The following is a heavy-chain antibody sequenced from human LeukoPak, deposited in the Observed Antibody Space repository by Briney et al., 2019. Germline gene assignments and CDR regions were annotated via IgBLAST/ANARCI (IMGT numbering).Heavy chain of an antibody. D-gene: IGHD6-19*01. V-gene: IGHV3-33*01. CDR2: ISFDGNNQ. CDR1: GFTFGRHG. CDR3: ARYSSGWGWDF. J-gene: IGHJ4*02. Sequence: GGSLRLSCTASGFTFGRHGMHRLRQAPGKALEWVAVISFDGNNQFYTDSVKGRFTISRDISKYTLLLQMNSLRPEDTALYYCARYSSGWGWDFWGQGALVTVSS.